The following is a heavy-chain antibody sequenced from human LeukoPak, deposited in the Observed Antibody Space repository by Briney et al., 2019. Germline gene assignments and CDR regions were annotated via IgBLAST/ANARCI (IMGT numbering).Heavy chain of an antibody. J-gene: IGHJ4*02. CDR2: ISSSSSYI. Sequence: GGSLRLSCAASGFTFSSYSMNWVRQAPGKGLEWVSSISSSSSYIYYADSVKGRFTISRDNAKNSLYLQMNSLRAEDTAVYYRARDVDTGMVHFDYWGQGTLVTISS. CDR1: GFTFSSYS. V-gene: IGHV3-21*01. CDR3: ARDVDTGMVHFDY. D-gene: IGHD5-18*01.